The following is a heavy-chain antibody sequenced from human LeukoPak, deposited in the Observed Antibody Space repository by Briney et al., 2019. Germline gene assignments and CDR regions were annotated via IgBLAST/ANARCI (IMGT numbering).Heavy chain of an antibody. D-gene: IGHD6-13*01. Sequence: ASVKVSCKASSYTFTSYGISWVRQAPGQGLEWMGWISAYNGNTNYAQKLQGRVTMTTDTSTSTAYMELRSLRSDDTAVYYCARVWDSSSPNWFDPWGQGTLVTVSS. J-gene: IGHJ5*02. CDR1: SYTFTSYG. V-gene: IGHV1-18*01. CDR3: ARVWDSSSPNWFDP. CDR2: ISAYNGNT.